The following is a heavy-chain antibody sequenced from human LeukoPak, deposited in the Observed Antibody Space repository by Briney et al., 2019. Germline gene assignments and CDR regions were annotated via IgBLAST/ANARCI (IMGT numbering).Heavy chain of an antibody. CDR3: ARDQKNRGDAFDI. CDR2: IIPIFGTA. Sequence: ASVKVSCKASGGTFSSYAISWVRQAPGQGLEWMGGIIPIFGTANYAQKFQGRVTITADESTSTAYMELSSLRSEDTAVYYCARDQKNRGDAFDIWGQGTMATVSS. J-gene: IGHJ3*02. D-gene: IGHD1-14*01. CDR1: GGTFSSYA. V-gene: IGHV1-69*13.